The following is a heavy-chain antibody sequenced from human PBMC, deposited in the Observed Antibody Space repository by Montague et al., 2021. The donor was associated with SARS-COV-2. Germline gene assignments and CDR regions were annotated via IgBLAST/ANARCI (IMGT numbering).Heavy chain of an antibody. CDR1: GFTFSTYW. CDR2: INPDGDAT. CDR3: ARSNLHDYADY. D-gene: IGHD4/OR15-4a*01. V-gene: IGHV3-74*01. Sequence: SLILSCAASGFTFSTYWMYWIRQVPVKGLAWVSRINPDGDATTYXDSVKGRFTISRDNSKNILYLQMNSLRGEDTAVYYCARSNLHDYADYWGRGNLVTVSS. J-gene: IGHJ4*02.